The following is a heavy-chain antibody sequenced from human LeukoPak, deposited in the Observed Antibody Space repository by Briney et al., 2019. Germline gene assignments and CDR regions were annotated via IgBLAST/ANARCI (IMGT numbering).Heavy chain of an antibody. V-gene: IGHV3-7*04. J-gene: IGHJ4*02. CDR3: AREFGGYAY. CDR2: IKQDGSEK. D-gene: IGHD5-12*01. Sequence: PGGSLRLSCAASGFSLSGSWMSWVRQAPGEGLEWVANIKQDGSEKYYVDSVKGRFIISRDNAKSSLYLQMNSLRAEDMAVYYCAREFGGYAYWGQGTLVTVSS. CDR1: GFSLSGSW.